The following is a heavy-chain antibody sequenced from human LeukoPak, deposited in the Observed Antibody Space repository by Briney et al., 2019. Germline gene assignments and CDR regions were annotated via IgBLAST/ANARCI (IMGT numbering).Heavy chain of an antibody. V-gene: IGHV4-39*07. D-gene: IGHD3-22*01. CDR2: IYYSGST. J-gene: IGHJ5*02. CDR1: GGSIGSSSYY. CDR3: AREGTYYYDSSGYFEFDP. Sequence: SETLSLTCTVSGGSIGSSSYYWGWIRQPPGKGLEWIGSIYYSGSTYYNPSLKSRVTISVDTSKNQFSLKLSSVTAADTAVYYCAREGTYYYDSSGYFEFDPWGQGTLVTVSS.